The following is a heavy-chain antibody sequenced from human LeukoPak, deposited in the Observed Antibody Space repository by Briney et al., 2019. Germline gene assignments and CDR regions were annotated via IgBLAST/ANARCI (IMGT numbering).Heavy chain of an antibody. D-gene: IGHD3-22*01. CDR1: GFNVSSNY. J-gene: IGHJ4*02. Sequence: GGSLRLSCAASGFNVSSNYMSWVRQAPGKGLEWVSVIYSGGRPYYADSVKGRFTISRDNSQNTLYLQMNSLRAEDTAVYYCARLGNPPGSDYYHFDYWGQGTLVTVSS. CDR3: ARLGNPPGSDYYHFDY. V-gene: IGHV3-66*04. CDR2: IYSGGRP.